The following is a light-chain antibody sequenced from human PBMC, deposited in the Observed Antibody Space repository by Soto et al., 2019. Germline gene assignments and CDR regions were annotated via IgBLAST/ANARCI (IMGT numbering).Light chain of an antibody. CDR3: RQYGTSLGFP. CDR1: QSVSSNF. CDR2: GAS. Sequence: EIVLTQSPGTLSLSPGERATLSCRASQSVSSNFLDRYQEKLGQAPRLLIYGASKRATGIPDRFSGSGSGTDFTLTISRLEPEDFAVYYCRQYGTSLGFPVGGGTKVDIK. V-gene: IGKV3-20*01. J-gene: IGKJ4*01.